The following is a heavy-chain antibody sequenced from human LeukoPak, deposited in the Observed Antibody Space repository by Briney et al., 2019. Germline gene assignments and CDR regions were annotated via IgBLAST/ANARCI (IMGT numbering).Heavy chain of an antibody. CDR3: AKYATASPYFHWFDN. V-gene: IGHV3-23*01. Sequence: EGSLRLSCAASGFTFSSYAMNWVRQAPGKGLEWVAGISSGDRTFHAESVKGRFTISRDKSKDTLYLQMNSLRAEDTALYYCAKYATASPYFHWFDNWGQGTQVIVSS. CDR2: ISSGDRT. CDR1: GFTFSSYA. J-gene: IGHJ4*02. D-gene: IGHD3-9*01.